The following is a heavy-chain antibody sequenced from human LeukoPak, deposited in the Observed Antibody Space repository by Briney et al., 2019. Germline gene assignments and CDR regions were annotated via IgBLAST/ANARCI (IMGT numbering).Heavy chain of an antibody. J-gene: IGHJ1*01. V-gene: IGHV3-7*01. D-gene: IGHD4-17*01. CDR3: ARDTTVTMDAEYFQH. Sequence: GGSLRLSCAASGFTFSSYWMSWVRQAPGKGLEWVANIKQDGSEKYYVDSVKGRFTISRDNAKNSLYLQMNSLGAEDTAVYYCARDTTVTMDAEYFQHWGQGTLVTVSS. CDR1: GFTFSSYW. CDR2: IKQDGSEK.